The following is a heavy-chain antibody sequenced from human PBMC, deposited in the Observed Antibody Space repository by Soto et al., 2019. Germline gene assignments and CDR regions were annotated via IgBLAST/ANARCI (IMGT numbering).Heavy chain of an antibody. J-gene: IGHJ4*02. CDR2: IWYDGSNK. Sequence: QVQLVESGGGVVQPGRSLRLSCAASGFTFSSYGMHWVRQAPGKGLEWVAVIWYDGSNKYYADSVKGRFTISRDNSKNTLYLQMNSLRAEDTAVYYCARDLVLAAAAAHGDYWGQGTLVTVSS. CDR1: GFTFSSYG. D-gene: IGHD6-13*01. V-gene: IGHV3-33*01. CDR3: ARDLVLAAAAAHGDY.